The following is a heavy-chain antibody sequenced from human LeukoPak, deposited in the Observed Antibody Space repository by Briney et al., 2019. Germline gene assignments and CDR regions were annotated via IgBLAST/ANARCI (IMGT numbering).Heavy chain of an antibody. CDR2: ISGSGGST. V-gene: IGHV3-23*01. Sequence: GGSLRLSCAASGLTFSTYAMSWVSQAPGKGPEWVSAISGSGGSTYYADSVKGRFTISRDNSKNTVYLQMNSLRAEGTAVYYCATATGYWGQGTLVTVSS. J-gene: IGHJ4*02. CDR3: ATATGY. CDR1: GLTFSTYA.